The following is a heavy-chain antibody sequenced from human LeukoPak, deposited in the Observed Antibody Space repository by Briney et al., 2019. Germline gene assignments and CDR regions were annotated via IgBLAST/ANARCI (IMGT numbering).Heavy chain of an antibody. CDR3: ARVHDSSGYLYYFDY. D-gene: IGHD3-22*01. V-gene: IGHV4-30-4*08. J-gene: IGHJ4*02. CDR1: GGSISSGGYY. CDR2: IYYSGST. Sequence: SETLSLTCTVSGGSISSGGYYWSWIRQHPGKGLEWIGYIYYSGSTYYNPSLKSRVTISVDTSKNQFSLKLSSVTAADTAVYYCARVHDSSGYLYYFDYWGQGTLVTVSS.